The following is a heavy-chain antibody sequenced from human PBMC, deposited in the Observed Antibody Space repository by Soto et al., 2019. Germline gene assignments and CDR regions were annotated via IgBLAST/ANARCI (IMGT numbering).Heavy chain of an antibody. CDR3: AKGASYCSSTSCYHRRAPPGLHFDY. CDR1: GFMFSSHG. Sequence: GGSLRLSCAASGFMFSSHGMSWVRQAPGKGLEWVSAISGSGGSTYYADSVKGRFTISRDNSKNTLYLQMNSLRAEDTAVYYCAKGASYCSSTSCYHRRAPPGLHFDYWGQGTLVTVSS. D-gene: IGHD2-2*01. CDR2: ISGSGGST. V-gene: IGHV3-23*01. J-gene: IGHJ4*02.